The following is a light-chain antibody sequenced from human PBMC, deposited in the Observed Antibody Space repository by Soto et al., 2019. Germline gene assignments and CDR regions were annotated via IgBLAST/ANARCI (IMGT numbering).Light chain of an antibody. Sequence: DIQMTQSPSTLSASVGDRVTISCRASQNVTTSMAWYQHKPGRAPKLLIFDVSNLESGVPSRFSGGGSGTDFTLTISSLHSDDFATYYCQQYDYSRTFGRGTKVDI. V-gene: IGKV1-5*01. CDR1: QNVTTS. CDR2: DVS. CDR3: QQYDYSRT. J-gene: IGKJ1*01.